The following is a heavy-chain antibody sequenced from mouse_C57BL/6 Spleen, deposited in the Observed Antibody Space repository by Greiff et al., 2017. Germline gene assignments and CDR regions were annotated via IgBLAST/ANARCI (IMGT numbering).Heavy chain of an antibody. Sequence: EVKVVESGGGLVKPGGSLKLSCAASGFTFSDYGMHWVRQAPEKGLEWVAYISSGSSTIYYADTVKGRFTISRDNAKNTLFLQMTSLRSEDTAMYYCATPLYGSNWYFDVWGTGTTVTVSS. CDR3: ATPLYGSNWYFDV. CDR2: ISSGSSTI. J-gene: IGHJ1*03. V-gene: IGHV5-17*01. D-gene: IGHD1-1*01. CDR1: GFTFSDYG.